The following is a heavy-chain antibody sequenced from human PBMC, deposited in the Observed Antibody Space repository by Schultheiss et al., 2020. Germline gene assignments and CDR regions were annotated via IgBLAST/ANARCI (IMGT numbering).Heavy chain of an antibody. CDR1: EFTVSSNY. Sequence: GGSLTLSCAASEFTVSSNYMSWVRQTPGKGLEWVSLIYSGGTTYYADSVQGRFTISRDNSKNTLELQMNSLRVEDTAIYYCARGIEPWYYLDYWGQGALVTVSS. V-gene: IGHV3-66*01. CDR3: ARGIEPWYYLDY. D-gene: IGHD6-13*01. CDR2: IYSGGTT. J-gene: IGHJ4*02.